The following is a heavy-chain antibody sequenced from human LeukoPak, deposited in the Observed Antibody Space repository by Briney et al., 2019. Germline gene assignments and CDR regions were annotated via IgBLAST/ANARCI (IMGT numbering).Heavy chain of an antibody. CDR1: GFTFSTYG. CDR2: IWYDGSNK. Sequence: PGGSLRLSCAASGFTFSTYGMHWVRRAQGKGLEWVAVIWYDGSNKYYADSVKGRFTITRDYSKNTLYLQMNSLRAEDTAVYYCARFQTSAVIFDYWGQGTLVTVSS. V-gene: IGHV3-33*01. J-gene: IGHJ4*02. CDR3: ARFQTSAVIFDY. D-gene: IGHD6-13*01.